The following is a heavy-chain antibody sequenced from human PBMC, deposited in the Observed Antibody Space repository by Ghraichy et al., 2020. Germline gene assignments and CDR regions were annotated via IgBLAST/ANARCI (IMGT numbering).Heavy chain of an antibody. D-gene: IGHD3-22*01. CDR3: ARDADFDSSGLRLNWYFDL. V-gene: IGHV3-21*06. J-gene: IGHJ2*01. CDR2: ISGVGSYI. Sequence: GGSLRLSCAASGFTFSSYSMNWVRQAPGKGLEWVSSISGVGSYIYYADSVKGRFTIARDNAKNSLYLQLNSLRAEDTAVYYCARDADFDSSGLRLNWYFDLWGRCTLVSVSS. CDR1: GFTFSSYS.